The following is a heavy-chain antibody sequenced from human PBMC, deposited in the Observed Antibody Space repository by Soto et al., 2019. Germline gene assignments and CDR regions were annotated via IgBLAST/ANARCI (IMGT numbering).Heavy chain of an antibody. Sequence: QLQLQESGPGLVKPSETLSLTCAVSGGSLSAPTYYWGWVRQPPGKGLEWIGNIHYTGSAFYNPSLKGRVTISVDTSKNQFSLRLTAVTAADTAVYYCARVRGEVDNWFDPGGRGTLVIVSS. CDR3: ARVRGEVDNWFDP. CDR2: IHYTGSA. D-gene: IGHD3-10*01. CDR1: GGSLSAPTYY. V-gene: IGHV4-39*01. J-gene: IGHJ5*02.